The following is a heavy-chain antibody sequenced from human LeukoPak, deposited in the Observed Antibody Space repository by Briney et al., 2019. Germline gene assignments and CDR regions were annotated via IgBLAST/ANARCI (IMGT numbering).Heavy chain of an antibody. CDR2: IYYSGST. CDR1: GGSISSYY. CDR3: ARGDSSGYAYWYFDL. V-gene: IGHV4-59*01. J-gene: IGHJ2*01. D-gene: IGHD3-22*01. Sequence: PSETLSLTCTVSGGSISSYYWSWIRQPPGKGLEWIGYIYYSGSTNYNPSLKSPVTISVDTSKNQFSLKLSSVTAADTAVYYCARGDSSGYAYWYFDLWGRGTLVTVSS.